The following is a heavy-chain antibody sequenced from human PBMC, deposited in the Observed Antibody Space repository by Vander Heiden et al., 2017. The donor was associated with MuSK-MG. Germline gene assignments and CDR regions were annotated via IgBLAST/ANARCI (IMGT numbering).Heavy chain of an antibody. V-gene: IGHV3-23*01. CDR2: ISGSGGST. D-gene: IGHD1-1*01. J-gene: IGHJ3*02. Sequence: EVQLLESGGGLVQPGGSLRLSCAATGFTFSNYAMSWVRQAPGKGLQWVAAISGSGGSTYYADSVKGRFTISRDNFKNMLFLQMNSLRAEDTAVYYCAKGLRYNWNADAFDIWGQGTTVTVSS. CDR3: AKGLRYNWNADAFDI. CDR1: GFTFSNYA.